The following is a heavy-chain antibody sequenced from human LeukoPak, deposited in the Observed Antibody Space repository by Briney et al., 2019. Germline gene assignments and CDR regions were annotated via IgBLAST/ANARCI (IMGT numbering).Heavy chain of an antibody. CDR2: VDPEDGET. CDR3: ARTKLERRLFVTANWFDP. J-gene: IGHJ5*02. D-gene: IGHD1-1*01. V-gene: IGHV1-69-2*01. CDR1: GYTFIDYY. Sequence: ASVEISCKASGYTFIDYYMHWVQQAPGKGPEWMGRVDPEDGETIYAEKFQGRVTITADTSTDTAYMELSSLRSEDTAVYYCARTKLERRLFVTANWFDPWGQGTLVTVSS.